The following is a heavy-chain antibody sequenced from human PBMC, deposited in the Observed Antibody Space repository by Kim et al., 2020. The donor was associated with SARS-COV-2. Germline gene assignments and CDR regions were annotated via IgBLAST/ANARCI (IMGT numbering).Heavy chain of an antibody. CDR1: GFSFSTYD. D-gene: IGHD2-2*01. CDR3: ARESSRRADY. J-gene: IGHJ4*02. V-gene: IGHV3-23*01. Sequence: GGSLRLSCAASGFSFSTYDMSWVRQAPGKGLEWVSAITGRDGSTFYADSVKDRFTISRDNSGNTLFLQLNSLRAEDTALYYCARESSRRADYWGQGTLVT. CDR2: ITGRDGST.